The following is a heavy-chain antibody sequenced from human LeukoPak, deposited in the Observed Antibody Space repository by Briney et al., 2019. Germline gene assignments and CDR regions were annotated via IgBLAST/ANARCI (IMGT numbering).Heavy chain of an antibody. Sequence: PGGSLRLSCVASGFTFKNYVMNWVRQAPGKGLEWLATIYGSGVSISYADSVKGRFTISRDNAKNSLYLQMNSLRAEDTAVYYCGRHRSGSGTYFIDYWGQGTLVSVSS. CDR3: GRHRSGSGTYFIDY. CDR1: GFTFKNYV. J-gene: IGHJ4*02. D-gene: IGHD3-10*01. V-gene: IGHV3-21*01. CDR2: IYGSGVSI.